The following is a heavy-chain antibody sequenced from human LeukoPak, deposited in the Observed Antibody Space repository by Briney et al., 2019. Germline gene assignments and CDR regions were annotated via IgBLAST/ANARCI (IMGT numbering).Heavy chain of an antibody. CDR3: ARGKLGSFDI. J-gene: IGHJ3*02. V-gene: IGHV3-74*03. CDR1: GFTFSDYW. Sequence: GGSLRLSCAASGFTFSDYWMHWVRQAPGKGLVWVSRITSDETNTAYADSVKGRFTISRDNAKNTLYLQMNSLRVEDTAVYYCARGKLGSFDIWGQGTLVTVSS. D-gene: IGHD3-10*01. CDR2: ITSDETNT.